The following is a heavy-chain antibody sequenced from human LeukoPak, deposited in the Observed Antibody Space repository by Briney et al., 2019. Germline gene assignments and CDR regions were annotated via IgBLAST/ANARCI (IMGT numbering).Heavy chain of an antibody. J-gene: IGHJ4*02. V-gene: IGHV4-30-4*01. CDR1: GGSISSGDYY. Sequence: SETLSLTCTVSGGSISSGDYYWSWIRRPPGKGLEWIGYIYYSGSTYYNPSLKSRVTISVDTSKNQFSLKLSSVTAADTAVYYCARETTYYYDSSGYYYGYYFDYWGQGTLVTVSS. D-gene: IGHD3-22*01. CDR3: ARETTYYYDSSGYYYGYYFDY. CDR2: IYYSGST.